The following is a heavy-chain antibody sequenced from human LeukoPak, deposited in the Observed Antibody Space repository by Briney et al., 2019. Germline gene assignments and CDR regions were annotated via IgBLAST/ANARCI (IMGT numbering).Heavy chain of an antibody. Sequence: SVTVSFTASGGTFTSYTISWVRQAPGQGLEWMGRIIPILGIANYAQKFQGRVTITADKSTSTAYMELSSLRSEDTAVYYCARDRSEYAFDIWGQGTMVTVSS. D-gene: IGHD3-16*02. CDR3: ARDRSEYAFDI. CDR2: IIPILGIA. J-gene: IGHJ3*02. CDR1: GGTFTSYT. V-gene: IGHV1-69*04.